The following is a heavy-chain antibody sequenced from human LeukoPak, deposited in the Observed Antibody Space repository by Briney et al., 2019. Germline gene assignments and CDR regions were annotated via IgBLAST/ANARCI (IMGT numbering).Heavy chain of an antibody. V-gene: IGHV3-33*01. J-gene: IGHJ4*02. Sequence: PGRSLRLSCAASGFTFSSYGMHWVRQAPGKGLEWVAVIWYDGSNKYYADSVKGGFTISRDNSKNTLYLQMNSLRAEDTAVYYCARGHQRGYSDPPGYWGQGTLVTVSS. CDR3: ARGHQRGYSDPPGY. D-gene: IGHD5-12*01. CDR1: GFTFSSYG. CDR2: IWYDGSNK.